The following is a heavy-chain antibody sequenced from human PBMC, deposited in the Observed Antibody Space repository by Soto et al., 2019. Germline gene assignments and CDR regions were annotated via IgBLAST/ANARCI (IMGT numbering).Heavy chain of an antibody. J-gene: IGHJ6*02. CDR2: TYYRSKWYN. CDR3: ARVMGIRSSGAIYYYYAMDV. CDR1: GDSVSSNSAA. Sequence: KQSQTLSLTCAISGDSVSSNSAAWSWIRQSPSRGLEWLGRTYYRSKWYNDYAVSVKSRIAINPDTSKNQFSLQLNSVTPEDTAVYYCARVMGIRSSGAIYYYYAMDVWGQGTTVTVSS. D-gene: IGHD6-19*01. V-gene: IGHV6-1*01.